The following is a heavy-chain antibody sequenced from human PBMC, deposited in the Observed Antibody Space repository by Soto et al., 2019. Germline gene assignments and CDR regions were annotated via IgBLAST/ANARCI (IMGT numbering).Heavy chain of an antibody. J-gene: IGHJ6*02. CDR3: ARGIAVAAYYYYGMDV. V-gene: IGHV3-53*01. D-gene: IGHD6-19*01. Sequence: AGGSLRLSCTASGFTVSSNYMSWVRQAPGKGLEWVSVIYSGGSTYHADSVKGRFTISRDNSKNTLYLQMNSLRAEDTAVYYCARGIAVAAYYYYGMDVWGQGTTVTVS. CDR1: GFTVSSNY. CDR2: IYSGGST.